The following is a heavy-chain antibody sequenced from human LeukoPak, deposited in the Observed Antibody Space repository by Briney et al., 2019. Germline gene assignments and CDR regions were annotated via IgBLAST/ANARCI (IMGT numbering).Heavy chain of an antibody. Sequence: GGSLRLSCAASGFTFSSYSMNWVRQAPGKGLECVSYISSSSSTIYYADSVKGRFTISRDSARNSLYLQMNSLRAEDTAVYYCARDRTADAFDIWGQGTMVTVSS. CDR2: ISSSSSTI. CDR3: ARDRTADAFDI. V-gene: IGHV3-48*01. D-gene: IGHD2-2*01. CDR1: GFTFSSYS. J-gene: IGHJ3*02.